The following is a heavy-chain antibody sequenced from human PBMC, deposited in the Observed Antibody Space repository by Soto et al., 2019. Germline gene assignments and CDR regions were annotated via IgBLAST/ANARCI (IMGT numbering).Heavy chain of an antibody. CDR3: ARDGLSVAGKTYYYYGMDV. J-gene: IGHJ6*02. CDR1: GFTFASYA. D-gene: IGHD6-19*01. Sequence: PGGSLRLSCAASGFTFASYAMNWVRQAPGKGLEWVSAISGAGASTYYADSVKGRFTISRDSSKNTVYLQMNSLRAEDTAVYYCARDGLSVAGKTYYYYGMDVWGQGTTVTVSS. V-gene: IGHV3-23*01. CDR2: ISGAGAST.